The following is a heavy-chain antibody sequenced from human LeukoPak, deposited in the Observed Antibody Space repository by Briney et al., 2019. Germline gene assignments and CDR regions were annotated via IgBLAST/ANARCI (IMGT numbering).Heavy chain of an antibody. J-gene: IGHJ4*02. Sequence: SETLSLTCTVSGGSISSYYWSWIRQPAGKGLEWIGRIYTSGSTNYNPSLKSRVTMSVDTSKNQFSPKLSSVTAADTAVYYCARDPYYYDSSGYYGEGFDYWGQGTLVTVSS. CDR1: GGSISSYY. CDR2: IYTSGST. V-gene: IGHV4-4*07. D-gene: IGHD3-22*01. CDR3: ARDPYYYDSSGYYGEGFDY.